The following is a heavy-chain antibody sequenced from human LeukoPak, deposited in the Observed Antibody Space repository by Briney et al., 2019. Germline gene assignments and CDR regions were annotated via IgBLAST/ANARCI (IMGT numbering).Heavy chain of an antibody. Sequence: SETLSLTCIVSGGSFTSSSYYWVWVRQPPGQGLQWIGSIYHDGSTYYNPSLKSRAAIFVDTSRNQFSLNLNSVTAADTAEYYCACSAQYSYYYYMDVWGKGTTVTVSS. CDR3: ACSAQYSYYYYMDV. V-gene: IGHV4-39*01. J-gene: IGHJ6*03. D-gene: IGHD6-25*01. CDR1: GGSFTSSSYY. CDR2: IYHDGST.